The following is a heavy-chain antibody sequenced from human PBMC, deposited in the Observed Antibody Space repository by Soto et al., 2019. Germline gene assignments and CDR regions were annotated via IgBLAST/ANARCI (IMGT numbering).Heavy chain of an antibody. D-gene: IGHD6-19*01. V-gene: IGHV1-69*13. J-gene: IGHJ4*02. CDR3: ARHSSGGPYPEPIDY. CDR1: GGTFSSYA. CDR2: IIPIFGTA. Sequence: SGNVSCKASGGTFSSYAISWVRQAPGQGLEWMGGIIPIFGTANYAQKFQGRVTITADESTSTAYMELSSLRSEDTAVYYCARHSSGGPYPEPIDYWGQGSMVIVS.